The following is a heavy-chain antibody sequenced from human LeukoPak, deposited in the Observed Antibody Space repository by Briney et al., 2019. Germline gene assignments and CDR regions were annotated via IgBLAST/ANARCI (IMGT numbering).Heavy chain of an antibody. CDR3: ARETCSGGYCYLLDY. CDR1: GGSIISYY. CDR2: IYYSGST. Sequence: SETLSLTCTVSGGSIISYYWNWIRQPPGKGLEWIGYIYYSGSTNHNPSHKRRLTISVDTSKNQFSLKLSSVTATDTAMYYCARETCSGGYCYLLDYWGQGTLVTVSS. D-gene: IGHD2-15*01. J-gene: IGHJ4*02. V-gene: IGHV4-59*01.